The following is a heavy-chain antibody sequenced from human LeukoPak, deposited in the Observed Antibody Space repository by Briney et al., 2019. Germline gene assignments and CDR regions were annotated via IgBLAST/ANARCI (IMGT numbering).Heavy chain of an antibody. V-gene: IGHV1-8*03. J-gene: IGHJ4*02. CDR2: MNPNSGNT. CDR1: GYTFTSYD. D-gene: IGHD2-15*01. Sequence: ASVKVSCKASGYTFTSYDINWVRQATGQGLEWMGWMNPNSGNTGYAQKFQGRVTITRNTSISTAYMELSSLRSEDTAVYYCARERRRYCSGGSCYIFDYWGQGTLVTVSS. CDR3: ARERRRYCSGGSCYIFDY.